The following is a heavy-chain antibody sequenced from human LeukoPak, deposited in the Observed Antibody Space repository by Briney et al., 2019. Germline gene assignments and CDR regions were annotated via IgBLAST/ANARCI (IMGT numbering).Heavy chain of an antibody. CDR2: ITGRGAST. J-gene: IGHJ3*02. CDR3: TTDPHHDAFDI. CDR1: GFTFSSYA. Sequence: GGSLRLSCAASGFTFSSYAMSWVRQAPGKGLEWVSAITGRGASTYYAAPVKGRFTISRDDSKNTLYLQMNSLKTEDTAVYYCTTDPHHDAFDIWGQGTMVTVSS. V-gene: IGHV3-23*01.